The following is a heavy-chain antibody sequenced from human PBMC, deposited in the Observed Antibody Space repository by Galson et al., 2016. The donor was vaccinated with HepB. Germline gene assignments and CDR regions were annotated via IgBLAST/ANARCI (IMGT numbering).Heavy chain of an antibody. CDR2: IDPSDSYT. D-gene: IGHD3-16*01. J-gene: IGHJ4*02. CDR1: GYSFTSHW. Sequence: QSGAEVKKPGESLRISCKGYGYSFTSHWISWVRQMPGKGLEWMGRIDPSDSYTDYSPSFQGHVTVSADKSITTAYLQWSSLKASDTAMYYCARQGWGADYWGQGTLVTVSS. CDR3: ARQGWGADY. V-gene: IGHV5-10-1*01.